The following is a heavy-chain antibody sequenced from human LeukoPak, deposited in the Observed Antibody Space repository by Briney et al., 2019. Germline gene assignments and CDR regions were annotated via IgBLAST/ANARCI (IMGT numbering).Heavy chain of an antibody. J-gene: IGHJ4*02. CDR2: ISSSSSYI. Sequence: GGSLRLSCAASGFTFSSYSMNWVRQAPGKGLEWVSSISSSSSYIYYADSVKGRFTISRDNAKNSLYLQMNSLRAEDTAMYYCAKDNRLTGSVVVVAATLDYWGQGTLVTVSS. V-gene: IGHV3-21*01. CDR1: GFTFSSYS. D-gene: IGHD2-15*01. CDR3: AKDNRLTGSVVVVAATLDY.